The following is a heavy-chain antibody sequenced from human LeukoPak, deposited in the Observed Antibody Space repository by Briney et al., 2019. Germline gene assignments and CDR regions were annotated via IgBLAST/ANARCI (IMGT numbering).Heavy chain of an antibody. Sequence: SVKVSCKASGGTFSNDGISWVRQAPGQGLEWMGGIIPIFGTTKYAQKFQGRVTITRDDSTSTAYMELSSLRSDDTAVYYCARMPANMYYYFYMDVWGKGTTVTVSS. D-gene: IGHD2-2*01. CDR3: ARMPANMYYYFYMDV. J-gene: IGHJ6*03. CDR1: GGTFSNDG. CDR2: IIPIFGTT. V-gene: IGHV1-69*05.